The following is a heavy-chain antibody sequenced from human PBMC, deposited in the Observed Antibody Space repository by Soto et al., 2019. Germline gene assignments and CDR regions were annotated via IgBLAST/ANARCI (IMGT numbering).Heavy chain of an antibody. V-gene: IGHV3-30*03. D-gene: IGHD6-6*01. J-gene: IGHJ6*02. CDR3: APQKKSSSSIYYYYYGMDV. Sequence: QVQLVESGGGVVQPGRSLRLSCAASGFTFSSYGMHWVRQAPGKGLEWVAVISYDGSNKYYADSVKGRFTISRDNYKNTLYLQMNSLRADDTAVYYCAPQKKSSSSIYYYYYGMDVWGQGTTVTVSS. CDR2: ISYDGSNK. CDR1: GFTFSSYG.